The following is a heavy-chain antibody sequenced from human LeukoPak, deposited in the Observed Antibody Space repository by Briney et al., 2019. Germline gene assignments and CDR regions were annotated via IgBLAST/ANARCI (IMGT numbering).Heavy chain of an antibody. CDR2: IYYSGST. D-gene: IGHD1-26*01. CDR1: GGSISSYY. V-gene: IGHV4-59*01. J-gene: IGHJ6*02. CDR3: ARLTVGATGAQDYYYGMDV. Sequence: SGTLSLTCTVSGGSISSYYWSWIRQSPGKGLEWIGYIYYSGSTNYNPSLKSRVTISVDTSKNQFSLKLSSVTAADTAVYYCARLTVGATGAQDYYYGMDVWGQGTTVTVSS.